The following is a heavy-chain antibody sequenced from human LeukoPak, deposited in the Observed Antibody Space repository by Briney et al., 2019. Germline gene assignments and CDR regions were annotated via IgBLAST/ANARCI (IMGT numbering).Heavy chain of an antibody. V-gene: IGHV3-23*01. Sequence: GGSLRLSCAAAGFTFGRYAMTWVRQAPGKGLEWVSVIYDNGGRTYYADSVKGRFSISRDNSKNTLYLQMDSLRGEDTAVYYCAKDFRIGYSAHFDYWGQGALVTVSS. CDR1: GFTFGRYA. CDR3: AKDFRIGYSAHFDY. D-gene: IGHD2-21*01. CDR2: IYDNGGRT. J-gene: IGHJ4*02.